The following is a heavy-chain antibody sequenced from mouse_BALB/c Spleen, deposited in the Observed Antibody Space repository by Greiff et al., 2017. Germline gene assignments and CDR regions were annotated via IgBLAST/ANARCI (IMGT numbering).Heavy chain of an antibody. CDR2: IDPYDSET. CDR1: GYTFTSYW. Sequence: QVQLQQPGAELVRPGASVKLSCKASGYTFTSYWMNWVKQRPEQGLEWIGRIDPYDSETHYNQKFKDKAILTVDKSSSTAYMQLSSLTSEDSAVYYCTRASITTVVEDAMDYWGQGTSVTVSS. J-gene: IGHJ4*01. V-gene: IGHV1-52*01. D-gene: IGHD1-1*01. CDR3: TRASITTVVEDAMDY.